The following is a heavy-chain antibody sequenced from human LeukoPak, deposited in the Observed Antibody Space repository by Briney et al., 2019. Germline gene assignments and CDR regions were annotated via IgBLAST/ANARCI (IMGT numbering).Heavy chain of an antibody. D-gene: IGHD6-13*01. J-gene: IGHJ6*03. Sequence: MTSETLSLTCTVSGGSISSYYWSWIRQPPGKGLEWIGFIYYSGSTNYNPSLKSRVTISVDTSKNQFSLKLSSVTAADTAVYYCARWGIAAAGYYYMDVWGKGTTVTVSS. CDR2: IYYSGST. CDR1: GGSISSYY. V-gene: IGHV4-59*01. CDR3: ARWGIAAAGYYYMDV.